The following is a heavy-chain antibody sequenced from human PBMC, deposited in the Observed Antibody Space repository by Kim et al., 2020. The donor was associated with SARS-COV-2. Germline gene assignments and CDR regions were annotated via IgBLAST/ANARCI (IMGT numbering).Heavy chain of an antibody. CDR3: ARVVLLGAYNMDV. CDR2: IRNSGSTI. D-gene: IGHD3-16*01. Sequence: GGSLRLSCVVSGFSFSGYDMNWVRQAPGKGLEWVSYIRNSGSTIWYADSVKGRFTISRDNAKNSLYLQMNSLSDEDTAVYYCARVVLLGAYNMDVWGQGTTVTVSS. J-gene: IGHJ6*02. CDR1: GFSFSGYD. V-gene: IGHV3-48*02.